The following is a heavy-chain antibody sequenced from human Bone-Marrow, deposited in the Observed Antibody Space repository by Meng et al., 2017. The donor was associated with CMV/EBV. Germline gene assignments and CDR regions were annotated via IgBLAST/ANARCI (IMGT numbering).Heavy chain of an antibody. V-gene: IGHV3-15*01. J-gene: IGHJ4*02. CDR1: GFNCSNAW. Sequence: SGFNCSNAWMGWVRQGPGKGLEWVGRIKSKTDGGTTDYAAPVKGRFTISRDDSKNTLYLQMNSLKTEDTAVYYCTTLRTMVRGVGRGYWGQGTLVTVSS. CDR3: TTLRTMVRGVGRGY. D-gene: IGHD3-10*01. CDR2: IKSKTDGGTT.